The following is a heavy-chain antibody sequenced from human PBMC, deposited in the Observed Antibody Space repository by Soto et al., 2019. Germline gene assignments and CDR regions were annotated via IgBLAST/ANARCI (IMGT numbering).Heavy chain of an antibody. V-gene: IGHV1-69*01. CDR3: ETASVDTAMFTPYYYYGMDV. D-gene: IGHD5-18*01. J-gene: IGHJ6*02. Sequence: QVQLVQSGAEVKKPGSSVKVSCKASGGTFSSYAISWVRQAPGQGLEWMGGIIPIFGTANYAQKFQCRVTITADESPITAYMELSSLGSEDTVVYYCETASVDTAMFTPYYYYGMDVWGQWPTVTVSS. CDR2: IIPIFGTA. CDR1: GGTFSSYA.